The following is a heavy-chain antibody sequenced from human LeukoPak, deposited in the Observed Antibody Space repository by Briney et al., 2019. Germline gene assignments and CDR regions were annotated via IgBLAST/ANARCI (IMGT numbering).Heavy chain of an antibody. D-gene: IGHD6-13*01. Sequence: PSETLSLTCPVSGGSISTTGYYWAWIRQPPGKGLQWIASIYYSGSTYYNSSLKSRVTISVDTSKNQFSLKLSSMTAADTAVYYCASDKGYSNNYFDYWGQGTLVTVSS. CDR3: ASDKGYSNNYFDY. CDR2: IYYSGST. CDR1: GGSISTTGYY. V-gene: IGHV4-39*02. J-gene: IGHJ4*02.